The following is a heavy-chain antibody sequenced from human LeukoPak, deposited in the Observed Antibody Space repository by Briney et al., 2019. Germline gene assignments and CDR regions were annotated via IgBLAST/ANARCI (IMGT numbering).Heavy chain of an antibody. V-gene: IGHV3-23*01. CDR1: GFTFSGYA. Sequence: GGSLRLSCAASGFTFSGYAMSCVRQAPGKGLEWVSAISGSGGSTYYADSVKGRFTISRDNSKNTLYLQMNSLRAEDTAVYYCAKLRRISGCDRRYYFDYWGQGTLVTVSS. D-gene: IGHD5-12*01. CDR2: ISGSGGST. J-gene: IGHJ4*02. CDR3: AKLRRISGCDRRYYFDY.